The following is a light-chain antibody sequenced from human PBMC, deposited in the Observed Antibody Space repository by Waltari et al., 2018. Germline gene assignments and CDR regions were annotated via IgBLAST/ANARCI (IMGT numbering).Light chain of an antibody. Sequence: DIQMTQSPSSLSASVGARVTITCRASQSISSYLNWYQQKPGKAPKLLIYAASSLQSGVPSRFSGSGSGTDFTLTISSLQPEDFATYYCQQSYSTPYDFGQGTKLEIK. CDR2: AAS. J-gene: IGKJ2*01. V-gene: IGKV1-39*01. CDR1: QSISSY. CDR3: QQSYSTPYD.